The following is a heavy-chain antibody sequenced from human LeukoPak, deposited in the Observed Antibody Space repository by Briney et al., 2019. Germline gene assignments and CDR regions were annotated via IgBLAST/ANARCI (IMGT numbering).Heavy chain of an antibody. Sequence: GGSLRLSCAASGFTFSSYWMHWVRQAPGKGLEWVGRIKSKTDGGTTDYAAPVKGRFTISRDDSKNTLYLQMNSLKTEDTAVYYCTTDGAYYYDSSGYYVPDYWGQGTLVTVSS. CDR1: GFTFSSYW. CDR2: IKSKTDGGTT. CDR3: TTDGAYYYDSSGYYVPDY. J-gene: IGHJ4*02. V-gene: IGHV3-15*01. D-gene: IGHD3-22*01.